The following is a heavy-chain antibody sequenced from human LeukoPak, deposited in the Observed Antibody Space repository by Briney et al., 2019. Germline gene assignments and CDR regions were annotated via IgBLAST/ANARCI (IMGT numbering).Heavy chain of an antibody. D-gene: IGHD3-10*01. V-gene: IGHV4-31*03. CDR1: GGSISSGGYY. CDR3: VRDVGDGSGSYSDY. CDR2: IYYSGST. Sequence: PSQTLSLTCTVSGGSISSGGYYWSWIRQHPGKGLEWIGYIYYSGSTYYNPSLKSRVTISVDTSKNQFSLKLSSVTAADTAVYYCVRDVGDGSGSYSDYWGQGTLVTVSS. J-gene: IGHJ4*02.